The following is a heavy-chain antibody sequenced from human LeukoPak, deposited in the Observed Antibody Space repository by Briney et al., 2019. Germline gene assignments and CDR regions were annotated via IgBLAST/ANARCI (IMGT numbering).Heavy chain of an antibody. CDR1: GFTFSSYA. D-gene: IGHD1-1*01. J-gene: IGHJ3*02. Sequence: GGSLGLSCAASGFTFSSYAMSWVRQAPGKGLEWVSAISGSGGSTYYADSVKGRFTISRDNSKNTLYLQMSSLRAEDTAVYYCAKSLERRVWAFDIWGQGTMVTVSS. CDR3: AKSLERRVWAFDI. V-gene: IGHV3-23*01. CDR2: ISGSGGST.